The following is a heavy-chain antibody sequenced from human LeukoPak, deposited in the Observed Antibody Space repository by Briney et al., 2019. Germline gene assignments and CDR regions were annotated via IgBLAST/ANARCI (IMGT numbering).Heavy chain of an antibody. CDR1: GFTFSSYG. Sequence: SXXLSCAASGFTFSSYGMHWVRQAPGKGLEWVAVISYDGSNKYYADSVKGRFTISRDNSKNTLYLQMNSLRAEDTAVYYCAKPCGGDCYYGMDVWGQGTTVTVSS. CDR2: ISYDGSNK. V-gene: IGHV3-30*18. D-gene: IGHD2-21*01. J-gene: IGHJ6*02. CDR3: AKPCGGDCYYGMDV.